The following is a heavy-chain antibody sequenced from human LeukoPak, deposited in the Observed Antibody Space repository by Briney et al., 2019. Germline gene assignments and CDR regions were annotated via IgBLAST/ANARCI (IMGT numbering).Heavy chain of an antibody. CDR3: ATARWFGELFPVSWFDP. V-gene: IGHV1-69*05. CDR1: GGTFSSYA. D-gene: IGHD3-10*01. J-gene: IGHJ5*02. CDR2: IIPIFGTA. Sequence: SVKVSCKASGGTFSSYAMSWVRQAPGQGLEWMGGIIPIFGTANYAQKFQGRVTITTDESTSTAYMELSSLRSEDTAVYYCATARWFGELFPVSWFDPWGQGTLLTVSS.